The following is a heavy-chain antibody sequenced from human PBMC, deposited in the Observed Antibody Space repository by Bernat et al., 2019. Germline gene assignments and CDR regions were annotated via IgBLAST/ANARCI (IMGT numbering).Heavy chain of an antibody. CDR1: GFTVSSNY. Sequence: VQLVESGGGLVQPGGSLRLSCAASGFTVSSNYMSWVRQAPGKGLEWVSVIYSGGSTYYADSVKGRFTISRDNSKNTLYLQMNSLRAEDTAVYYCATVIGTYYYYYYYMDVWGKGTTVTVSS. CDR3: ATVIGTYYYYYYYMDV. D-gene: IGHD2/OR15-2a*01. CDR2: IYSGGST. V-gene: IGHV3-66*01. J-gene: IGHJ6*03.